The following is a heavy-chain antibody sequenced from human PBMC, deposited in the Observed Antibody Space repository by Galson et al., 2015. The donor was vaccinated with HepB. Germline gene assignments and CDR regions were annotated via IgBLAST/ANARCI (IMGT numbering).Heavy chain of an antibody. CDR1: GGSFSSSSDY. CDR2: IYSSGSS. D-gene: IGHD3-22*01. J-gene: IGHJ4*02. V-gene: IGHV4-39*07. CDR3: ARASYSSGYAIRFDY. Sequence: ETLSLTCTVSGGSFSSSSDYWGWIRQPPGKGLEWIGNIYSSGSSYYNPSLKSRVTISVDTSKNQFSLKLSSVTAADTAVYYCARASYSSGYAIRFDYWGQGTLVTVSS.